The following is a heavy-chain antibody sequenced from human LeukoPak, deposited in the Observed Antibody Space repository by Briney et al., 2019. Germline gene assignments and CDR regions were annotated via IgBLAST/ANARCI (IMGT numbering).Heavy chain of an antibody. J-gene: IGHJ4*02. CDR1: GFTFSSYS. CDR2: ISSSSSYI. CDR3: ARSSIRSGSYRFLYFDY. V-gene: IGHV3-21*01. Sequence: GGSLRLSCAASGFTFSSYSMNWVRQAPGKGLEWVSSISSSSSYIYYADSVKGRFTISRDNAKNSLYLQMNSLRAEDTAGYYCARSSIRSGSYRFLYFDYWGQGTLVTVSS. D-gene: IGHD1-26*01.